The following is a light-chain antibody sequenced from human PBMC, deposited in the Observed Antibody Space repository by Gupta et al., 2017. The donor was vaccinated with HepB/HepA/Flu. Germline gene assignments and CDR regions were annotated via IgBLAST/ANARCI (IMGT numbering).Light chain of an antibody. CDR2: DAF. Sequence: QSALTQPRSVSGSPGQSVTISCTGTSNDVGGYDYVSWYQHHPGKAPKLMIYDAFKRPSGVPDRFSGSKSGNTASLTTSGLQAEDEADYYCCSYAGSYTLGVFGGGTKLTVL. CDR3: CSYAGSYTLGV. J-gene: IGLJ3*02. V-gene: IGLV2-11*01. CDR1: SNDVGGYDY.